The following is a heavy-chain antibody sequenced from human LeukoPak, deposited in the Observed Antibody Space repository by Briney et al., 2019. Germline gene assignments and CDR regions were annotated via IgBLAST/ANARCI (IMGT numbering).Heavy chain of an antibody. D-gene: IGHD3-10*01. CDR2: MDQDGSRK. Sequence: GGSLRLSCVASGYTFSSPWMSGARQRPGKGPEWVANMDQDGSRKYYVDSVKGRFTISRDNAKNSLFLQMNGLRDEDTAVYYCTRDSQGSGTYSTDHWGQGTLVTVSS. CDR3: TRDSQGSGTYSTDH. J-gene: IGHJ4*02. V-gene: IGHV3-7*01. CDR1: GYTFSSPW.